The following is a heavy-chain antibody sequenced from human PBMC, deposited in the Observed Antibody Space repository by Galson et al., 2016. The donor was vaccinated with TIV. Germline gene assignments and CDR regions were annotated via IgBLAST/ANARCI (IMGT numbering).Heavy chain of an antibody. CDR3: TRDFVSYQHLTDPYYYYALDV. CDR1: GYTFSTFG. Sequence: SVKVSCKASGYTFSTFGISWVRQAPGQGLEWMGWISGYNGNTNYPQNFQGRVTMTTDTSTSTAYLELRSLRSDDTAVYFCTRDFVSYQHLTDPYYYYALDVWGQGTTVTVSS. CDR2: ISGYNGNT. D-gene: IGHD5/OR15-5a*01. J-gene: IGHJ6*02. V-gene: IGHV1-18*01.